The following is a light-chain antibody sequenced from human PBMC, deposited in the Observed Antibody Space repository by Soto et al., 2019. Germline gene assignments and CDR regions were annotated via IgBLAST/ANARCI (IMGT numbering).Light chain of an antibody. J-gene: IGLJ1*01. CDR1: SSDIGSYNH. Sequence: QSVLTQPASVSGSPGQSITISCSGTSSDIGSYNHVAWYQQFPGKSPKLMIYAVSDRLPGVSDRFSGSKSGITASLTISVLQTEDEADYYCISYTDRQAYLFGTGTKVTVL. CDR2: AVS. CDR3: ISYTDRQAYL. V-gene: IGLV2-14*03.